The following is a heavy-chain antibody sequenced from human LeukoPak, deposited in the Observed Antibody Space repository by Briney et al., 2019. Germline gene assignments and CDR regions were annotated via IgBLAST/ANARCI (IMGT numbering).Heavy chain of an antibody. Sequence: PGGSLRLSCVASGFTFSSYTMNWVRQAPGKGLAWVSSITSSSSYIYYADSVKGRFTISRDNAKNSLYLQMNSLRAEDTAVYYCARSYYYGSGSPNDAFDIWGQGTLVTVSS. CDR2: ITSSSSYI. J-gene: IGHJ3*02. CDR3: ARSYYYGSGSPNDAFDI. CDR1: GFTFSSYT. V-gene: IGHV3-21*01. D-gene: IGHD3-10*01.